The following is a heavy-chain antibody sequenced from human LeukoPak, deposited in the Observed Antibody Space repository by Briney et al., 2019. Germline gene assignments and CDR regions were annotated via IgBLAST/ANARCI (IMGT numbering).Heavy chain of an antibody. Sequence: ASVKVSCKASGYTFTSYYMHWVRQAPGQGLEWMGIINPSGGSTSYAQKFQGRVTMTRDTSTSTVYMELSSLRSEDTAVYYCARGGNYDILTGYYSGGWFDPWGQGTLVTVSS. J-gene: IGHJ5*02. D-gene: IGHD3-9*01. V-gene: IGHV1-46*01. CDR1: GYTFTSYY. CDR2: INPSGGST. CDR3: ARGGNYDILTGYYSGGWFDP.